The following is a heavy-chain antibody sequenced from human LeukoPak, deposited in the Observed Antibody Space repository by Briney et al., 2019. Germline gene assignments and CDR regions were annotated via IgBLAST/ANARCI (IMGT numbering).Heavy chain of an antibody. D-gene: IGHD2-15*01. Sequence: GASVKVSCKASGYTFTSYGISWVRQAPGQGLEWLGWISAYNGNTNYAQKLQGRVTMTTDTSTSTAYMELRSLRSDDTAVYYCARDRVVVVAATQFDYWGQGTLVTVSS. CDR3: ARDRVVVVAATQFDY. CDR1: GYTFTSYG. CDR2: ISAYNGNT. J-gene: IGHJ4*02. V-gene: IGHV1-18*01.